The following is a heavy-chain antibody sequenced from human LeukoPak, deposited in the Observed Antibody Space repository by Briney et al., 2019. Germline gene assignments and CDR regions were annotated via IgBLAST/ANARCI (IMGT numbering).Heavy chain of an antibody. J-gene: IGHJ4*02. V-gene: IGHV3-11*04. CDR2: ISSSGSTI. Sequence: GGSLRLSCAASRFTFSDYYMSWIRQAPGKGLEWISYISSSGSTIYYADSVKGRFTISRDNAKNSLYLQLNSLRAEDTAVYYCAKDPSYDILTGSRLDYWGQGTLVTVSS. CDR3: AKDPSYDILTGSRLDY. CDR1: RFTFSDYY. D-gene: IGHD3-9*01.